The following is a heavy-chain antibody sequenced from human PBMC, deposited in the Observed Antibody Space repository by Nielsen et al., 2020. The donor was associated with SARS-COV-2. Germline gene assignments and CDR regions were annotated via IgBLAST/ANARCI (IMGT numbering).Heavy chain of an antibody. D-gene: IGHD2-2*01. CDR2: INTNTGNP. CDR3: ARGWTVVVPAASARGDAFDI. Sequence: ASVKVSCKASGYTFTSYAMNWVRQAPGQGLEWMGWINTNTGNPTYAQGFTGRFVFSLDTSVSTAYLQISSLKAEDTAVYYCARGWTVVVPAASARGDAFDIWGQGTMVTVSS. V-gene: IGHV7-4-1*02. CDR1: GYTFTSYA. J-gene: IGHJ3*02.